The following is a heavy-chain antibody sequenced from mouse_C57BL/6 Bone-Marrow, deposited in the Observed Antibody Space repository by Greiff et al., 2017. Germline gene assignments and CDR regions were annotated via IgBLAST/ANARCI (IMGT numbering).Heavy chain of an antibody. CDR1: GYTFTSYW. J-gene: IGHJ2*01. CDR3: ARDLIITTVVATDY. CDR2: IEPSDSYT. V-gene: IGHV1-69*01. Sequence: QVQLQQPGAELVMPGASVKLSCKASGYTFTSYWMHWVKQRPGQGLEWIGEIEPSDSYTNYNQKFKGKSTLTVDKSSSTADMQLSSLTSEDSAVYYCARDLIITTVVATDYWGQGTTLTVSS. D-gene: IGHD1-1*01.